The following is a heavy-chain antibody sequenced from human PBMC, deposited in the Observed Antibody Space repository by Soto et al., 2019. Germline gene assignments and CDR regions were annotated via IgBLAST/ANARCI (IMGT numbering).Heavy chain of an antibody. CDR3: ARGGVVVDLRVKYDYGLDA. CDR1: GGTFSSYV. CDR2: IIPIFGTT. D-gene: IGHD2-15*01. V-gene: IGHV1-69*12. J-gene: IGHJ6*02. Sequence: QVQLVQSGAEVKKPGSSVKVSCKASGGTFSSYVINWVRQAPGEGLEWMGGIIPIFGTTNYAQKFQGRATITADESTRPAYMDLSGLRSEDTAVYYCARGGVVVDLRVKYDYGLDAWGQGTTVTVSS.